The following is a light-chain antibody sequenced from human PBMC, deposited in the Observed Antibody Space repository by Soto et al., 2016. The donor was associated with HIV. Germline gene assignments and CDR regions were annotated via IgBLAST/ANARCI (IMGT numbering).Light chain of an antibody. V-gene: IGLV3-1*01. CDR3: QVWDIKDYI. CDR2: ENN. J-gene: IGLJ1*01. Sequence: SYELTQPLSVSVSPGQTASITCSGANLWDKYVYWYQQKPGQSPLLVIQENNGRPSGVPERFSGSNSWGTATLTITGTQAMDEGDYYCQVWDIKDYIFGPGTKVTVL. CDR1: NLWDKY.